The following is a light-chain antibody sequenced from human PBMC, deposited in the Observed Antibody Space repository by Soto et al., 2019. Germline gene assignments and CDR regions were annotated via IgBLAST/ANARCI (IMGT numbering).Light chain of an antibody. CDR2: DAS. CDR1: QSVSNY. CDR3: QHRNNRPFS. V-gene: IGKV3-11*01. Sequence: ENVLTQSPATLSLSPGERATLSCRASQSVSNYVAWYQQKPGQAPRLLIYDASNRATGIPARFSGSGSGTDFTLTISSLEPEDFAVYHCQHRNNRPFSFGPGTRGIS. J-gene: IGKJ3*01.